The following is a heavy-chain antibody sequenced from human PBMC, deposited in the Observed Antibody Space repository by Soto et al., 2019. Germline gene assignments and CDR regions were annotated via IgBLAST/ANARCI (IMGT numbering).Heavy chain of an antibody. Sequence: ASVKVSCKASGYPFSDNQIHWVRRAPGQGLEWMGRINPKSDDTNYAQKFQGTVTMTRDTSIDTAYLELTGLTSDDTATYYCARKHSHDYIRWGLDPWGQGTLVTVSS. CDR2: INPKSDDT. CDR3: ARKHSHDYIRWGLDP. CDR1: GYPFSDNQ. D-gene: IGHD4-4*01. V-gene: IGHV1-2*02. J-gene: IGHJ5*02.